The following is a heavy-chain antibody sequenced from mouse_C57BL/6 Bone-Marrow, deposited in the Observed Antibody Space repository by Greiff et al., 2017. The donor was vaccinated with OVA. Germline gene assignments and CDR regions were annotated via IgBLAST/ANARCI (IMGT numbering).Heavy chain of an antibody. J-gene: IGHJ2*01. V-gene: IGHV1-81*01. CDR3: AYDYDRFDY. Sequence: VMLVESGAELARPGASVKLSCKASGYTFTSYGISWVKQRTGQGLEWIGEIYPRSGNTYYNEKFKGKATLTADKSSSTAYMELRSLTSEDSAVYFCAYDYDRFDYWGQGTTLTVSS. D-gene: IGHD2-4*01. CDR2: IYPRSGNT. CDR1: GYTFTSYG.